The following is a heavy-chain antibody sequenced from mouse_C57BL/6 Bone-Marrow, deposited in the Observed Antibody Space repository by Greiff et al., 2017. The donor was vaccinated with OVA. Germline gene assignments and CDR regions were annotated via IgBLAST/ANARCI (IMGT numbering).Heavy chain of an antibody. Sequence: EVQRVESGGGLVKPGGSLKLSCAASGFTFSSYAMSWVRQTPEKRLEWVATISDGGSYTYYPDNVKGRFTISRDNAKNNLYLQMSHLKSEDTAMYYCAREGGVYGSSYVGAMDYWGQGTSVTVSS. CDR3: AREGGVYGSSYVGAMDY. CDR1: GFTFSSYA. V-gene: IGHV5-4*01. J-gene: IGHJ4*01. D-gene: IGHD1-1*01. CDR2: ISDGGSYT.